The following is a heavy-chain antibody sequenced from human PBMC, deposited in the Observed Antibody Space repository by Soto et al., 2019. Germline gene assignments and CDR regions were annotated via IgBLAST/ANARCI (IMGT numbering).Heavy chain of an antibody. D-gene: IGHD3-22*01. CDR2: ICNSGTT. CDR1: GGSIRSYC. V-gene: IGHV4-59*03. J-gene: IGHJ6*03. Sequence: QVQLQESGPTLVKPSETLSLTCTVSGGSIRSYCWTWIRQPPGEGLEWIGCICNSGTTNYNPSLKSRVSISIATQNNQFSLQLSSVTVADTAFYYCAVGGSIVVATRLLMDVWGKGTTVTVSS. CDR3: AVGGSIVVATRLLMDV.